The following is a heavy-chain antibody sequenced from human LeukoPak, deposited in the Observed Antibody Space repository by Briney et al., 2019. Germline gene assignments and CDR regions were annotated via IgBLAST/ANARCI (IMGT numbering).Heavy chain of an antibody. CDR1: GFTFSSYG. Sequence: GGSLRLSCAASGFTFSSYGMNWVRQAPGKGLEWISYISSGSRTIYYGDSVKGRFTVSRDNAKNSLYLQMRGLRAEDTAVYYCARESISGHRDFDYWGKGTLVTVSS. CDR3: ARESISGHRDFDY. CDR2: ISSGSRTI. D-gene: IGHD1-26*01. V-gene: IGHV3-48*01. J-gene: IGHJ4*02.